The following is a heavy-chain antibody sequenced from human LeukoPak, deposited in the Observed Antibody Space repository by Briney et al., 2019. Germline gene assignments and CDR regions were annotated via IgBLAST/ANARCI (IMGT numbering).Heavy chain of an antibody. J-gene: IGHJ4*02. V-gene: IGHV3-23*01. CDR2: ISDTGGRT. Sequence: GGSLRLSCAVSGITLSNYVMTWVRQAPGKGLEWVAGISDTGGRTNYADSVKGRFTISRDNPKNTLYPQMNSLRAEDTAVYFCAKRGVVIRVILVGFHKEAYYFDSWGQGALVTVSS. CDR1: GITLSNYV. CDR3: AKRGVVIRVILVGFHKEAYYFDS. D-gene: IGHD3-22*01.